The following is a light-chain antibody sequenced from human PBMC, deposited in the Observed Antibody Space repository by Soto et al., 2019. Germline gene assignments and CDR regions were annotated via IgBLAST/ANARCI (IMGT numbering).Light chain of an antibody. CDR3: QQYDNLPPG. V-gene: IGKV1-33*01. CDR1: QDISNY. CDR2: DAS. J-gene: IGKJ4*01. Sequence: DIQMTQSPSSLSASVGDRVTITCQASQDISNYLNWYQQKPGKAPKLLIYDASNLETGVPSRFSGSGSGTDFTFTISSLQPEDIATYYCQQYDNLPPGFGGATKVDIK.